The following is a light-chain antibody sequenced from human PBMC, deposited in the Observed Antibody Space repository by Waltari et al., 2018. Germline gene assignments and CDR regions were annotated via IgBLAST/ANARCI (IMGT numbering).Light chain of an antibody. V-gene: IGLV1-44*01. CDR2: SDI. CDR3: AAWDDSVGWV. J-gene: IGLJ3*02. CDR1: RSNIGSNT. Sequence: QSVMTQPPSASGTPGQRVTILCSGSRSNIGSNTVNWYQQFPETAPKPPISSDIQRPSGVPDRFSGSKSGTSASLAISGLQSEDEADYYCAAWDDSVGWVFGGGTKLTVL.